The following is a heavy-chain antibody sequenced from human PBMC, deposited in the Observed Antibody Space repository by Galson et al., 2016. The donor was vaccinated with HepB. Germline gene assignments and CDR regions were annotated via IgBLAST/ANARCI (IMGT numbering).Heavy chain of an antibody. J-gene: IGHJ3*01. Sequence: PALVKPTQTLTLTCTFSGFSLSTSGMCVSWIRQPPGKALEWLALIDWDDDKYYSPSLTTRLTVSKDTSKNQVVLTVTNMDSVDTATYYCARSGGRPSWKYGLGIYAIEFWGQAPMVTLSS. CDR3: ARSGGRPSWKYGLGIYAIEF. V-gene: IGHV2-70*13. D-gene: IGHD3-10*01. CDR1: GFSLSTSGMC. CDR2: IDWDDDK.